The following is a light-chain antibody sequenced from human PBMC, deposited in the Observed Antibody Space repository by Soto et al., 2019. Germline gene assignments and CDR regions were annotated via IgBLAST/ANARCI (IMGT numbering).Light chain of an antibody. V-gene: IGKV3-11*01. CDR3: QQRCNWPLT. CDR2: DAS. J-gene: IGKJ1*01. CDR1: QSVTTN. Sequence: PGGRAPLSCMATQSVTTNLAWYQQKPGQAPRLLIYDASNRATGIPARFSGSGSGTDFTLTISSLEPEDFAVYYCQQRCNWPLTFGQGTKVDIK.